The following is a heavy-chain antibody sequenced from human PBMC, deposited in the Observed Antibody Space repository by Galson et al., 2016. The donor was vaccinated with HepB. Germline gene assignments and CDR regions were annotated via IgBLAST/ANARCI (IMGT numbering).Heavy chain of an antibody. V-gene: IGHV2-5*02. CDR1: GFSLSTSGVA. CDR3: ARMIATRMATMPFDY. Sequence: PALVKPTQTLTLTCTFSGFSLSTSGVAVGWIRQPPGKALEWLALIYWDDDKRYSPSLKSRLTITKDTSKNQVVLTMSNVDPVDTATYYCARMIATRMATMPFDYWGQGTLVTVSS. J-gene: IGHJ4*02. CDR2: IYWDDDK. D-gene: IGHD5-24*01.